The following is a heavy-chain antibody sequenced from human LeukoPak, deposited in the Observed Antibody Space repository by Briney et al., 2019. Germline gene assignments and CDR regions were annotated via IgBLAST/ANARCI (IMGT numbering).Heavy chain of an antibody. Sequence: ASVKVSCKASGYTFTSYGISWVRQAPGQGLEWMGWISAYNGNTNYAQKLQGRVTMTTDTSTSTAYMELRSLRSDDTAVYYCARVTMIVVVTPYGMDVWGQGPRSPSP. V-gene: IGHV1-18*01. J-gene: IGHJ6*02. CDR1: GYTFTSYG. D-gene: IGHD3-22*01. CDR2: ISAYNGNT. CDR3: ARVTMIVVVTPYGMDV.